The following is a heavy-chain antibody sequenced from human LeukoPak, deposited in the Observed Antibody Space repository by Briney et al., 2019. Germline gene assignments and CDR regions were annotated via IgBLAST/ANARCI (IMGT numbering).Heavy chain of an antibody. CDR3: ARDLDDRNDLYYLDW. D-gene: IGHD1-1*01. Sequence: PGRSLRLSCAASGLTFRNYGMHWVRQAPGKGLEWVAIIWYDGSNKYYADSVKGRFTISRDNSKNTLYLQMSSLRSDDTAVYYCARDLDDRNDLYYLDWWGQGTLVTVSS. J-gene: IGHJ4*02. CDR2: IWYDGSNK. CDR1: GLTFRNYG. V-gene: IGHV3-33*08.